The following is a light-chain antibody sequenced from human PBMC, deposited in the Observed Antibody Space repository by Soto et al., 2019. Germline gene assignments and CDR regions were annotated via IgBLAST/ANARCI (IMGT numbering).Light chain of an antibody. CDR3: QVWDSSSDHYVV. CDR2: YDS. V-gene: IGLV3-21*04. Sequence: SYELTQPPSVSVAPGKTARNTCGGNNIGSKSVHWYQQKPGQAPVLVIYYDSDRPSGIPERFSGSNSGNTATLTISRVEAGDEADYYCQVWDSSSDHYVVFGGGTKLTVL. CDR1: NIGSKS. J-gene: IGLJ2*01.